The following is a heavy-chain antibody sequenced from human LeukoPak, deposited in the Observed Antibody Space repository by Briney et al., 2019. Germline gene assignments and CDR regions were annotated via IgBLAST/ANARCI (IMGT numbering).Heavy chain of an antibody. CDR2: IFNTGST. CDR3: AKDRTYHSDFSAYYFSPPLQQY. Sequence: GGSLRLSCVASGFTFTNYAMTWVRQAPGKGLEWVSSIFNTGSTYYADSVKGRVTISRDNSRNMVYLQMNSLRAEDTAVYSCAKDRTYHSDFSAYYFSPPLQQYWGQGTLVTVSS. J-gene: IGHJ4*02. V-gene: IGHV3-23*01. CDR1: GFTFTNYA. D-gene: IGHD3-22*01.